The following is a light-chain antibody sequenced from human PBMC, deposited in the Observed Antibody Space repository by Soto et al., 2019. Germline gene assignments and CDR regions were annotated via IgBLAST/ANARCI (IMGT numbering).Light chain of an antibody. CDR2: EVV. J-gene: IGLJ1*01. CDR1: TSDDY. Sequence: QSVLTQPASLSGSPGQSITISCTGTTSDDYVSWYQQPPGKAPKLLIYEVVNRPSEVSDRFSGSKSDSTASLTISGLQADDEAHYYCCSYTNDNSWVFGTGTKLTVL. CDR3: CSYTNDNSWV. V-gene: IGLV2-14*01.